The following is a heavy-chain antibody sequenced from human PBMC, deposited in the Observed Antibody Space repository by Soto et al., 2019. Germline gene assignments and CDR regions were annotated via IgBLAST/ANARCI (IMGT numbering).Heavy chain of an antibody. D-gene: IGHD2-21*02. CDR3: ARVLMTAYYYYGMDV. CDR2: INSDGSRT. Sequence: EVQLVESGGGLVQPGGSLRLSCAASGFTFSSYWMHWVRQAPGKGLVWVSRINSDGSRTSYADSVKGRFTISRDNAKNTLYLQMNSLRAEDTAVYYCARVLMTAYYYYGMDVWGQGTTVTVSS. J-gene: IGHJ6*02. CDR1: GFTFSSYW. V-gene: IGHV3-74*01.